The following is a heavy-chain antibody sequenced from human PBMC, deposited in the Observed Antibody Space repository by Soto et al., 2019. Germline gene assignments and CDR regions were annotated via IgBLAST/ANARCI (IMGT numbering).Heavy chain of an antibody. D-gene: IGHD6-19*01. J-gene: IGHJ5*02. CDR3: VRDRALDSSVHCLDT. CDR1: GLPVSSGGYY. V-gene: IGHV4-31*03. Sequence: QVQLQESGPGLVNPSQTLSLTCTVSGLPVSSGGYYWTWIRQHPGRGLEWIGYSYPIGRPPDNPSRENRLTISLATYKNQFSLNLTSVTAAATAIYYCVRDRALDSSVHCLDTWGQGILVTVSS. CDR2: SYPIGRP.